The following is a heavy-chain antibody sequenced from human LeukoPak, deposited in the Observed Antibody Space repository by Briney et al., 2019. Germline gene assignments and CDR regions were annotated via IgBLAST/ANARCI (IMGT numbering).Heavy chain of an antibody. V-gene: IGHV3-48*04. CDR3: AREYFFYMDV. CDR2: ITSGRTT. Sequence: GGSLRLSCAGSGFTFSSHSMNWVRQAPGKGLEWLSQITSGRTTKYADSVKGRFTISRDNAKKLLYLQMNSLRAEDTAVYYCAREYFFYMDVWDKGTTVTVSS. CDR1: GFTFSSHS. J-gene: IGHJ6*03.